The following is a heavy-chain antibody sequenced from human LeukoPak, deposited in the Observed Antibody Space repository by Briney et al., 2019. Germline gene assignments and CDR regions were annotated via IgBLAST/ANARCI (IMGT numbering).Heavy chain of an antibody. Sequence: PSETLSLTCAVSGYSISSGYYWGWIRQPPGKGLEWIGSIYHSGSTYYNPSLKSRVTISVDTSKNQFSLKLSSVTAADTAVYYWARGGVIIDYWGQGTRVTVSS. CDR3: ARGGVIIDY. V-gene: IGHV4-38-2*01. CDR2: IYHSGST. J-gene: IGHJ4*02. CDR1: GYSISSGYY. D-gene: IGHD3-10*01.